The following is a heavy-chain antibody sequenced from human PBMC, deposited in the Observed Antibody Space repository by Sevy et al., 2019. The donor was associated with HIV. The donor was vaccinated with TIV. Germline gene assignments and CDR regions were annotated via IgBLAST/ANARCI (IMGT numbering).Heavy chain of an antibody. CDR3: AKEYYDILTGYSPNWFDP. D-gene: IGHD3-9*01. V-gene: IGHV3-23*01. J-gene: IGHJ5*02. CDR2: ISGSGGST. CDR1: GFTFSSYA. Sequence: GGSLRLSCAASGFTFSSYAMSWVRQAPGKGLEWVSAISGSGGSTYYADSVKGRFTISRDNSKNTLYLLMNSLRAEDTAVYYCAKEYYDILTGYSPNWFDPWGQGTLVTVSS.